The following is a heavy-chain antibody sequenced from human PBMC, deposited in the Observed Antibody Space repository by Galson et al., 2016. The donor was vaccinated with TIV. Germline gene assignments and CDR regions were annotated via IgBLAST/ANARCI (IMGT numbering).Heavy chain of an antibody. J-gene: IGHJ6*02. Sequence: SVKVSCKAPGGTFSSFVFNWVRQAPGQGLEWMGGITPLFGTTNYAQKFQGRVTITADESTSTVYMELSSLRSEDTAVYYCAKDRNTAFDTYSYYYGMDVWGQGTLVTVSS. CDR1: GGTFSSFV. D-gene: IGHD5-18*01. V-gene: IGHV1-69*13. CDR3: AKDRNTAFDTYSYYYGMDV. CDR2: ITPLFGTT.